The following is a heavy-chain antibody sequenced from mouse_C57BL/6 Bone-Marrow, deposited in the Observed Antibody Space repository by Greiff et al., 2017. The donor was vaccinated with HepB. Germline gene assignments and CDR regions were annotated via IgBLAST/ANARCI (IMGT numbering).Heavy chain of an antibody. J-gene: IGHJ4*01. V-gene: IGHV1-82*01. Sequence: VQLQQSGPELVKPGASVKISCKASGYAFSSSWMNWVKQRPGKGLEWIGRIYPGDGDTNYNGKFKGKATLTADKSSSTAYMQLSSLTAEDSAVYFCARAGTTVVDRRMDYWGQGTSVTVSS. CDR2: IYPGDGDT. D-gene: IGHD1-1*01. CDR3: ARAGTTVVDRRMDY. CDR1: GYAFSSSW.